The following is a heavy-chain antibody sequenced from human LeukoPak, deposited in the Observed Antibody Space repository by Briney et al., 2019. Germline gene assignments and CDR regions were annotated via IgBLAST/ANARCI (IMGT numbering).Heavy chain of an antibody. V-gene: IGHV3-23*01. J-gene: IGHJ3*02. Sequence: GGSQRLSCAASGFTFSSYAMSWVRQAPGKGLEWVSAISGSGGSTYYADSVKGRFTISRDNSKNTLYLQMNSLRAEDTAVYYCAKATYYDFWSDYAFDIWGQGTMVTVSS. D-gene: IGHD3-3*01. CDR1: GFTFSSYA. CDR2: ISGSGGST. CDR3: AKATYYDFWSDYAFDI.